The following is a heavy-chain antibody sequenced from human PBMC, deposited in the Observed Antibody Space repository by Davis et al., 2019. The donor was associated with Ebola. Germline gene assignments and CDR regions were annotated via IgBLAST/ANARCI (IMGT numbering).Heavy chain of an antibody. D-gene: IGHD6-19*01. V-gene: IGHV1-3*01. Sequence: AASVKVSCKASGYTFTTYAMHWVRQAPGHGLEWMGWIHAGNGNTKYSQKFQGRVTITRDTSASTAYMELSSLRSEDTAVYYCARVGIAVAGTGWFDPWGQGALVTVSS. J-gene: IGHJ5*02. CDR3: ARVGIAVAGTGWFDP. CDR1: GYTFTTYA. CDR2: IHAGNGNT.